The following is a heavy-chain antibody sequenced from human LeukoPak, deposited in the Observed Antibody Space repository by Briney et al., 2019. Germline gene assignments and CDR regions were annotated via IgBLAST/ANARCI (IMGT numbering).Heavy chain of an antibody. CDR3: ARERTGDLGEETLFGGAPFDY. Sequence: GRSLRLSCVGSGFSFSNYEMNWVRQAPGKGLEWLSGISSGAIYYADSVKGRFTISRADARKSVFLQMSSLRADETAVYYCARERTGDLGEETLFGGAPFDYWGQGTLVTVSS. CDR2: ISSGAI. J-gene: IGHJ4*02. V-gene: IGHV3-48*03. CDR1: GFSFSNYE. D-gene: IGHD3-16*01.